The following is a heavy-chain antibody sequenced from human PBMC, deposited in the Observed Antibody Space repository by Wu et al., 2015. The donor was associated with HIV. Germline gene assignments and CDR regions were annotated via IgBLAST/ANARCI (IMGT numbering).Heavy chain of an antibody. D-gene: IGHD3-9*01. CDR1: GFTFRNSA. CDR3: AAEPYEILMYAFGL. Sequence: QMQVVQSGPEVKKPGTSVKVSCKASGFTFRNSAMHWVRQARGQRLEWIGWIGVANGNTNYAQKVQERLTITSDTSTSTVYMEMTSLRSEDTAVYYCAAEPYEILMYAFGLWGQGTLVTVSS. V-gene: IGHV1-58*02. J-gene: IGHJ5*02. CDR2: IGVANGNT.